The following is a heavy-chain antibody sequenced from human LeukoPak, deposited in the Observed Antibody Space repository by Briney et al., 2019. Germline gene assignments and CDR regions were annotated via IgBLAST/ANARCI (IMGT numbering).Heavy chain of an antibody. CDR2: ISGSGGST. J-gene: IGHJ4*02. CDR1: GFTFSSYA. CDR3: AKDLDCSSTSCDRDY. D-gene: IGHD2-2*02. Sequence: GGSLRLSCAASGFTFSSYAMSWVRQAPGKGLEWVSAISGSGGSTYYADSVKGRFTISRDNSKNTLYLQMNSLRAEDTAVYYCAKDLDCSSTSCDRDYWGQGTLVTVSS. V-gene: IGHV3-23*01.